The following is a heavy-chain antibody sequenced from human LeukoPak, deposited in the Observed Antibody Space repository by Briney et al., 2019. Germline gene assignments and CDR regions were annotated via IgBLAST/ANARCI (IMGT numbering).Heavy chain of an antibody. D-gene: IGHD3-9*01. Sequence: GASVKVSCKASGGTFSSYAISWVRQAPGQGLEWMGGIIPIFGTANYAQKFQGRVTITADESTSTAYMELSSLRSEDTAVYYCARDDAILTGYDYWGQGTLVTASS. CDR2: IIPIFGTA. CDR1: GGTFSSYA. CDR3: ARDDAILTGYDY. V-gene: IGHV1-69*13. J-gene: IGHJ4*02.